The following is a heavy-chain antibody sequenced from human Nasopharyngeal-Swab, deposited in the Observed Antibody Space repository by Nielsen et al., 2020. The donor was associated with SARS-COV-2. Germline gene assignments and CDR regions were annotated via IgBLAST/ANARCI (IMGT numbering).Heavy chain of an antibody. Sequence: SETLSPTCTVSGGSISSYYWSWIRQPPGKGLEWIGYIYYSGSTNYNPSLKSRVTISVDTSKNQFSLKLSSVTAADTAVYYCARDTGVEYYYGSGGYGMDVWGQGTTVTVSS. V-gene: IGHV4-59*13. CDR3: ARDTGVEYYYGSGGYGMDV. J-gene: IGHJ6*02. D-gene: IGHD3-10*01. CDR1: GGSISSYY. CDR2: IYYSGST.